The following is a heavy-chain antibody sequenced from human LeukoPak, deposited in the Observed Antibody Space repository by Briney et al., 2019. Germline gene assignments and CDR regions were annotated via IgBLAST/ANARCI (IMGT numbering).Heavy chain of an antibody. CDR3: ARDSSGYYSY. Sequence: SETLSLTCTVSGGSISSYYWSWIRQPPGKGLEWIGYIYTSGSTNYNPSLKSRVTISVDTSKNQFSLKLSSVTAADTAVYYRARDSSGYYSYWGQGTLVTVSS. J-gene: IGHJ4*02. CDR2: IYTSGST. V-gene: IGHV4-4*09. CDR1: GGSISSYY. D-gene: IGHD3-22*01.